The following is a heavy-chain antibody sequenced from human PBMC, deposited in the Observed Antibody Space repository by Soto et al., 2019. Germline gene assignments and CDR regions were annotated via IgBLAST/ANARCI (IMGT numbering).Heavy chain of an antibody. CDR2: INPSGGST. CDR1: GYTFTSYY. Sequence: ASVKVSCKASGYTFTSYYMHWVRQAPGQGLEWMGIINPSGGSTSNAQKFQGRVTMTRDTSTSTVYMELSALIPDDTAVYYCARSLLDEYSSSWRSAYYGMDVWGQGTTVTVSS. D-gene: IGHD6-13*01. CDR3: ARSLLDEYSSSWRSAYYGMDV. J-gene: IGHJ6*02. V-gene: IGHV1-46*01.